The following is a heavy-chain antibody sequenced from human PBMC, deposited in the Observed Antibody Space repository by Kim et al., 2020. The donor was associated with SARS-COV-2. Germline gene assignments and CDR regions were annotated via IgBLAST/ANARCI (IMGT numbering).Heavy chain of an antibody. J-gene: IGHJ4*02. V-gene: IGHV3-49*04. CDR3: TRARFDYDAPFDY. CDR2: IRTKAYGGTT. CDR1: GFTFGDYA. D-gene: IGHD3-22*01. Sequence: GGSLRLSCTASGFTFGDYAMNWVRQAPGKGLEWVGFIRTKAYGGTTEYAASVKGRFTISRDDSKSIAYLQMNSLKTEDTAVYYCTRARFDYDAPFDYWGQGTLVTVSS.